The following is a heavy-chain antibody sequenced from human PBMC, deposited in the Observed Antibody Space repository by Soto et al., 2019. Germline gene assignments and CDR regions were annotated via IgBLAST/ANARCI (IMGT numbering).Heavy chain of an antibody. Sequence: EVQLLESGGGLVQPGGSLRLSCAASGFTFSNYAMNWVRQAPGKGLEWVSGISGSSGRTYYADSVKGRFTISRDNSKNTLYLQMNRLRAEDTAVYYCVKDYGRSPVAADYWGQGALVTISS. J-gene: IGHJ4*02. CDR1: GFTFSNYA. D-gene: IGHD6-19*01. CDR3: VKDYGRSPVAADY. V-gene: IGHV3-23*01. CDR2: ISGSSGRT.